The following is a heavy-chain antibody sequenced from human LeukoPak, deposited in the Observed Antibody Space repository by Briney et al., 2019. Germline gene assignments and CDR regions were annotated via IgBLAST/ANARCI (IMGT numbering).Heavy chain of an antibody. D-gene: IGHD1-26*01. J-gene: IGHJ4*02. CDR2: TSYSEGT. Sequence: PSETLSLTCTVSGGSVSRGGYYWNWIRQHPGKGLEWIGFTSYSEGTYYNPSLMSRITISVDRSQNQFSLKMRDVTAADTAVYFCAAADWESFYFDSWGQGALVAVSS. CDR3: AAADWESFYFDS. V-gene: IGHV4-31*03. CDR1: GGSVSRGGYY.